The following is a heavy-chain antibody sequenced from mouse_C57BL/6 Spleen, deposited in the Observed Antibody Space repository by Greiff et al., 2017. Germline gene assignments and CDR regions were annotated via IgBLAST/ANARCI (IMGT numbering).Heavy chain of an antibody. CDR2: IHPSDSDT. CDR3: AIPEAQATDYFDY. V-gene: IGHV1-74*01. CDR1: GYTFTSYW. J-gene: IGHJ2*01. Sequence: QVQLQQPGAELVKPGASVKVSCKASGYTFTSYWLHWVKQRPGQGLEWIGRIHPSDSDTNYNQKFKGKATLTVDKSSSTAYMQLSSLTSEDSAVYYWAIPEAQATDYFDYWGQGTTLTVSS. D-gene: IGHD3-2*02.